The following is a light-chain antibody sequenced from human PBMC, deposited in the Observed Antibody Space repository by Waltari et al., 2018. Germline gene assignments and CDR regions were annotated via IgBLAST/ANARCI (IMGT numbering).Light chain of an antibody. J-gene: IGKJ4*01. Sequence: AGQVVSRNFSRSQQKPGRPPRLLSYGASTSATSIPARFSGSGSCTEFSLTISSLQSEDFAVYYCQQYNDWPPLTFGGGTKVEIK. CDR2: GAS. CDR1: QVVSRN. V-gene: IGKV3-15*01. CDR3: QQYNDWPPLT.